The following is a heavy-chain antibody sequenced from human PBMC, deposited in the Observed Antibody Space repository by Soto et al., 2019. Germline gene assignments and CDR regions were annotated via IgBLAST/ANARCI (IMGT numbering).Heavy chain of an antibody. Sequence: ASVKVSCKASGFTFTNYGISWVRQAPGQGLEWMGWTSAYKGNTNYAQKFQGRVTMTTDTSTSTAYLELRSLRSDDMAVYFCASRSGQLPYYFDYWGQGTQVTVSS. CDR1: GFTFTNYG. D-gene: IGHD6-6*01. CDR3: ASRSGQLPYYFDY. J-gene: IGHJ4*02. CDR2: TSAYKGNT. V-gene: IGHV1-18*03.